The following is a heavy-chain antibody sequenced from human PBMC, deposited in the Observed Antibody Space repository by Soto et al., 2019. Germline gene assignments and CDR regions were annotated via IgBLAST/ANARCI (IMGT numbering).Heavy chain of an antibody. J-gene: IGHJ4*02. CDR2: FYYTAGTYST. Sequence: PSETLSLTCTVSGGSISSSGSYWGWVRQPPGKGLEWIVSFYYTAGTYSTYYNPSLTSRVTLSVDTPKRQFSLSLRSVTAADTAVYYCASPRQGNYDFLSGYYAPDYWSQGTLVTVSS. D-gene: IGHD3-3*01. CDR1: GGSISSSGSY. V-gene: IGHV4-39*01. CDR3: ASPRQGNYDFLSGYYAPDY.